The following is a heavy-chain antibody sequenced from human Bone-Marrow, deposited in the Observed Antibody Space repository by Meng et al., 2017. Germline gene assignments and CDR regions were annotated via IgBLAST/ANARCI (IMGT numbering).Heavy chain of an antibody. V-gene: IGHV1-18*01. CDR3: ARGRYSSSWYEPPHYYYYGMDV. D-gene: IGHD6-13*01. J-gene: IGHJ6*02. CDR2: ISAYNRNT. CDR1: GYTFTSHG. Sequence: ASVTVSCKASGYTFTSHGISWVRQAPGQGLEWMRWISAYNRNTNYAHKLQGRVTMTTDTSTSTAYMELTSLSSDDTAVYYCARGRYSSSWYEPPHYYYYGMDVWGQGTTVTVSS.